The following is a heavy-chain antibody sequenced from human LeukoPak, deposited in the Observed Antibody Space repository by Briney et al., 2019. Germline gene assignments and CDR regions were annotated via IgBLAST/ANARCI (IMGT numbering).Heavy chain of an antibody. CDR3: ARAISGSFRTSYYFDY. D-gene: IGHD6-13*01. Sequence: SETLSLTCTVSNYSISSGYYWGWIRQSPGKGLEWIGSIYHGGSTYYNPSLRSRVIVSVDTSKNQFSLKLTSVTVADTAVYYCARAISGSFRTSYYFDYWGQGTLVTVSS. CDR2: IYHGGST. V-gene: IGHV4-38-2*02. J-gene: IGHJ4*02. CDR1: NYSISSGYY.